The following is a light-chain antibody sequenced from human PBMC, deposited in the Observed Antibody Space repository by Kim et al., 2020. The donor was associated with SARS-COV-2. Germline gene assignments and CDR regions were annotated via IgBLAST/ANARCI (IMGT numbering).Light chain of an antibody. CDR1: QGINNY. J-gene: IGKJ2*01. CDR2: GAS. Sequence: SESGGDRVTITCRASQGINNYLAWFQQKPGKAPKSLIYGASTLNRGVPSKFSGSGFGTDFTLTISDLQPEDFASYYCQQYNGYPYTFGQGTKLEI. CDR3: QQYNGYPYT. V-gene: IGKV1-16*02.